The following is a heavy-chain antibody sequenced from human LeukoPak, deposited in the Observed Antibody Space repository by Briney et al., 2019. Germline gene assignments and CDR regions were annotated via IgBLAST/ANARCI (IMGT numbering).Heavy chain of an antibody. Sequence: SETLSLTCTVSGGSISRYYWSWIRQPPGKGLEWIGYIYYSGSTNYNPSLKSRVTISVDTSKNQFSLKLSSVTAADTAVYYCARARVVVAATSRGYYMDVWGKGTTVTISS. CDR3: ARARVVVAATSRGYYMDV. CDR1: GGSISRYY. CDR2: IYYSGST. V-gene: IGHV4-59*01. J-gene: IGHJ6*03. D-gene: IGHD2-15*01.